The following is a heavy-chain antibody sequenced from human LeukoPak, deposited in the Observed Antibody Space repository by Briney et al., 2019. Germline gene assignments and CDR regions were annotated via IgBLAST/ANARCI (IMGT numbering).Heavy chain of an antibody. J-gene: IGHJ2*01. CDR3: ARKGSGYWYFDL. V-gene: IGHV3-48*02. CDR2: ITSSSSTI. D-gene: IGHD3-22*01. CDR1: GFTISSYH. Sequence: GGSLRLSCAASGFTISSYHVNWVRQAPGKGLEWVSYITSSSSTIYYADSVEGRFTISRDNAKNSLYLQMNSLRDEDTAVYYCARKGSGYWYFDLWGRGTLVTVSS.